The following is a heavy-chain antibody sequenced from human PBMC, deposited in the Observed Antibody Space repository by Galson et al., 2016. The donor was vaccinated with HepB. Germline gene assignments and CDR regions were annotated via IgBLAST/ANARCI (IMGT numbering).Heavy chain of an antibody. CDR3: AREVPMAGHSAFDI. V-gene: IGHV4-4*02. CDR2: VLYGGNT. Sequence: SETLSLTCSVSGDSISSSNWWNWVRQSPGKGLEWIGDVLYGGNTNYNPSLKGRVTISVDASKNQFSLKLSSVTAADTAVYYCAREVPMAGHSAFDIWGRGTMVTVSS. J-gene: IGHJ3*02. D-gene: IGHD6-19*01. CDR1: GDSISSSNW.